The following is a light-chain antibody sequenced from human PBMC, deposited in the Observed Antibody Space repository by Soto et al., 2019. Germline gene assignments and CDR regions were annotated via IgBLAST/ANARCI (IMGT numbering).Light chain of an antibody. J-gene: IGKJ1*01. CDR3: QQYYSTPRT. V-gene: IGKV4-1*01. CDR2: WAS. Sequence: DIVMTQSPDSLAVSLGERATINCKSSQSVLYNSNNKNYLAWYQQKPGQPPKLLIYWASTRESGVPDRFSGSGSGKEFTLTISSLQAEDVAVYYCQQYYSTPRTFGQGTKVEIK. CDR1: QSVLYNSNNKNY.